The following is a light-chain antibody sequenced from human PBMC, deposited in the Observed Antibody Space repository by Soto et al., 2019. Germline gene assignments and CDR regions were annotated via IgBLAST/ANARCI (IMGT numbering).Light chain of an antibody. V-gene: IGKV2-28*01. CDR2: LGS. J-gene: IGKJ1*01. CDR3: MQALQTPRT. CDR1: QSLLHSNGYSY. Sequence: DIVMTQSPLSLPVTPGEPASISCRSSQSLLHSNGYSYLDWYLQKPGQSPQLLIYLGSNRASGVPDRFSGSGSGPDFTLKISRVEAEDVGVYYCMQALQTPRTFGQGTKVVIK.